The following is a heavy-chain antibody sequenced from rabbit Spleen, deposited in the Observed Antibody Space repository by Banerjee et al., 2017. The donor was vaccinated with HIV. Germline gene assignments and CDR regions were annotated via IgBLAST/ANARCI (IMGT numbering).Heavy chain of an antibody. CDR2: IYAGIGTT. V-gene: IGHV1S40*01. D-gene: IGHD6-1*01. CDR1: GFDLNNSVY. CDR3: ARDYTVGFVGYVYAFRL. J-gene: IGHJ4*01. Sequence: QSLEESGGGLVQPGASLTLTCKASGFDLNNSVYLCWVRQAPGKGLEWIGCIYAGIGTTYYASWAKGRFTISKTSSTTVTLQMTSLTAADTATYFCARDYTVGFVGYVYAFRLWGPGTLVTVS.